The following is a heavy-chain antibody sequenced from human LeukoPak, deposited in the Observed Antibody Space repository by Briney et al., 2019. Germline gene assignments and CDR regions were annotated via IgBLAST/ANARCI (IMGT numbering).Heavy chain of an antibody. CDR1: GFPFSYYA. CDR2: IGAGGGAT. J-gene: IGHJ4*02. V-gene: IGHV3-23*01. Sequence: PGGSLRLSCAASGFPFSYYAMSWVRQAPGKGLEWVSSIGAGGGATYYAESVKGRFAISRDNSKNTLFLQMNSLRAEDTAVYYCAREGRGFDISVYPGSWGQGTLVTVSS. D-gene: IGHD3-22*01. CDR3: AREGRGFDISVYPGS.